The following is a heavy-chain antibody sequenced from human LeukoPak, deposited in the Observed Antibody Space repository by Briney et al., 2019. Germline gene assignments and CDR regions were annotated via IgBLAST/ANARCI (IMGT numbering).Heavy chain of an antibody. D-gene: IGHD3-3*01. J-gene: IGHJ4*02. CDR2: ISSSGSTI. CDR3: ARDLGYDFWSGYSTGAFDY. Sequence: GGSLRLSCAASGFTFSDYYMSWIRQAPGKGLEWVSYISSSGSTIYYADSVKGRFTISRDNAKNSLYLQMNSLRAEDTAVYYCARDLGYDFWSGYSTGAFDYWGQGTLVTVSS. CDR1: GFTFSDYY. V-gene: IGHV3-11*04.